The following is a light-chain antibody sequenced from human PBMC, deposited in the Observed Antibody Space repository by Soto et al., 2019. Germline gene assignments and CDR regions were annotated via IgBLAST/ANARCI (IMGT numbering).Light chain of an antibody. CDR1: QSVSSN. CDR3: QQYNKWPLT. CDR2: HAS. Sequence: EIVMTQSPATLSVSPGERATLSCRASQSVSSNLARYQQKPGQAPRLLIYHASTRATGIPARFSGSGSGTEFTLTISSLQSEDFAVYYCQQYNKWPLTFGGGTKVEI. J-gene: IGKJ4*01. V-gene: IGKV3-15*01.